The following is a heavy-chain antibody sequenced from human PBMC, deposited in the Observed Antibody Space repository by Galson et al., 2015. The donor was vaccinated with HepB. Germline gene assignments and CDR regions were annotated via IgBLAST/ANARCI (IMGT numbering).Heavy chain of an antibody. CDR2: IRSKAYGGTT. CDR1: GFTFGDYA. J-gene: IGHJ4*02. CDR3: TTTTYGSGELDY. D-gene: IGHD3-10*01. Sequence: LTLSCAASGFTFGDYAMSWFRQAPGKGLEWVGFIRSKAYGGTTEYAASVKGRFTISRDDSKSIAYLQMNSLKTEDTAVYYCTTTTYGSGELDYWGQGTLVTVSS. V-gene: IGHV3-49*03.